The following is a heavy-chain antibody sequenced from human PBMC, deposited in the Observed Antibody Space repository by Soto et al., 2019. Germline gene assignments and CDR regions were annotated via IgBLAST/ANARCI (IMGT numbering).Heavy chain of an antibody. V-gene: IGHV1-3*01. CDR1: GYTFLNYG. CDR2: INAGNGNT. Sequence: ASVKVSCKASGYTFLNYGIHWVRQAPGQRLEWMGWINAGNGNTKYPQKLQDRVTITRDTSATTAYMELSSLRSDDTSVFYCARSGYSSGWYHWYFDFWGRGTLVTVSS. J-gene: IGHJ2*01. D-gene: IGHD6-19*01. CDR3: ARSGYSSGWYHWYFDF.